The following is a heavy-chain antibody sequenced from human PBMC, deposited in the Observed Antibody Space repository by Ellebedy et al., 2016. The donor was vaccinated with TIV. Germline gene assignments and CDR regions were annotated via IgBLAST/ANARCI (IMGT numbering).Heavy chain of an antibody. D-gene: IGHD3-10*01. V-gene: IGHV4-39*01. CDR2: IYYSGRT. CDR1: GAPIRGADHY. CDR3: ARKGLRIRGIIMFDS. Sequence: PGGSLRLSCSVSGAPIRGADHYWDWIRQPPGKGLEWIGSIYYSGRTFYSMSFRSLVTISVDTLKNQFFLKLKSVTAAVSAVYYCARKGLRIRGIIMFDSWGPGTLVTASS. J-gene: IGHJ4*02.